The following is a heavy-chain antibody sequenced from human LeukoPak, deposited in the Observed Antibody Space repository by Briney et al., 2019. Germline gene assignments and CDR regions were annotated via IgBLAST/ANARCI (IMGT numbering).Heavy chain of an antibody. V-gene: IGHV4-34*01. D-gene: IGHD4-17*01. CDR2: INHSGST. Sequence: GSLRLSCAASGFTFSSYAMSWVRQPPGKGLEWIGEINHSGSTNYNPSLKSRVTISVDTSKNQFSLKLSSVTAADTAVYYCARGRYTVTTHYYYYMDVWGKGTTVTVSS. CDR3: ARGRYTVTTHYYYYMDV. CDR1: GFTFSSYA. J-gene: IGHJ6*03.